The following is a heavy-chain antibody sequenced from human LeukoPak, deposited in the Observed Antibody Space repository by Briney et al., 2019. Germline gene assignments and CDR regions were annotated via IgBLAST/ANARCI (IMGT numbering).Heavy chain of an antibody. CDR1: GYSFTGHF. J-gene: IGHJ4*02. V-gene: IGHV1-2*02. CDR2: INPNSGGT. Sequence: ASMKVSCKASGYSFTGHFMHWVRQAPGQGLEWMGWINPNSGGTNYAQNFQDRVTMTRDTSISTAYMELSSLTSDDTAVYYCATVGGDIYYFDSWGQGTLVTVSS. CDR3: ATVGGDIYYFDS. D-gene: IGHD3-16*01.